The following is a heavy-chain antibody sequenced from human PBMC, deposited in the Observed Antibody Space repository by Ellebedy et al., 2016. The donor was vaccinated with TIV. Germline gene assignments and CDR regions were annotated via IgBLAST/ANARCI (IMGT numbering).Heavy chain of an antibody. CDR1: GFTFSNAW. Sequence: GGSLRLXXAASGFTFSNAWMNWVRQAPGKGLEWVGRIKNKTDGGTTDYAAPVKGRFTISRDDSKNTLYLQVNSLKTEDTAVYYCTTEWFDPWGQGTLVTVSS. V-gene: IGHV3-15*07. CDR2: IKNKTDGGTT. CDR3: TTEWFDP. J-gene: IGHJ5*02.